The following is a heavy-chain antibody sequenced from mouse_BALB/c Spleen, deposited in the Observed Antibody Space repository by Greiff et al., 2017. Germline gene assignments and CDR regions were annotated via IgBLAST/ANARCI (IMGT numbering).Heavy chain of an antibody. CDR2: INPYNDGT. Sequence: VQLQQSGPELVKPGASVKMSCKASGYTFTSYVMHWVKQKPGQGLEWIGYINPYNDGTKYSEKFKGKATLTSDKSSSTAYMVLSSLTSEDSAVYYCARSGVRRYFDVWGAGTTVTVSS. V-gene: IGHV1-14*01. CDR3: ARSGVRRYFDV. CDR1: GYTFTSYV. D-gene: IGHD2-14*01. J-gene: IGHJ1*01.